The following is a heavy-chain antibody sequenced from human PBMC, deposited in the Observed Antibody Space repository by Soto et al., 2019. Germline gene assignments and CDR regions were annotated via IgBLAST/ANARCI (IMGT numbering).Heavy chain of an antibody. J-gene: IGHJ4*02. CDR2: IYHSGST. CDR1: GGSISSGGYS. V-gene: IGHV4-30-2*01. CDR3: ARDGGYSGYASFDY. D-gene: IGHD5-12*01. Sequence: SETLSLTCAVSGGSISSGGYSWSWIRQPPGKGLEWIGYIYHSGSTYYNPSLKSRVTISVDRSKNQFSLKLSSVTAADTAVYYCARDGGYSGYASFDYWGQGTLVTVSS.